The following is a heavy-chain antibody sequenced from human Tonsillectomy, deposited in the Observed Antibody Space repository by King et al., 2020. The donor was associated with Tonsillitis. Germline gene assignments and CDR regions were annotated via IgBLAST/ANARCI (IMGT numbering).Heavy chain of an antibody. J-gene: IGHJ5*02. CDR1: GGSISSYY. CDR2: IYYSGST. CDR3: AREGYYDSSGGGWFDP. D-gene: IGHD3-22*01. Sequence: QLQESGPGLVKPSETLSLTCTVSGGSISSYYWSWLRQPPGKGLEWIGYIYYSGSTNYNPSLKSRVTISVDTSKNQFSLKLRSVAAADTAVYYCAREGYYDSSGGGWFDPWGQGTLVTVSS. V-gene: IGHV4-59*01.